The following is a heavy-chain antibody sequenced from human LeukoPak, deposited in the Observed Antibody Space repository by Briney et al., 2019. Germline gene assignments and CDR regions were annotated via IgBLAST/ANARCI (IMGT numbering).Heavy chain of an antibody. J-gene: IGHJ6*02. CDR3: ARGASYYDNIPWYYYYGMDV. CDR2: INAGNGNT. V-gene: IGHV1-3*01. D-gene: IGHD3-22*01. CDR1: GYTFTSYA. Sequence: GASVKVSCKASGYTFTSYAMHWVRQAPGQRLEWMGWINAGNGNTKYSQKFQGRVTITRDTSASTAYMELGSLRSEDTAVYYCARGASYYDNIPWYYYYGMDVWGQGTTVTVSS.